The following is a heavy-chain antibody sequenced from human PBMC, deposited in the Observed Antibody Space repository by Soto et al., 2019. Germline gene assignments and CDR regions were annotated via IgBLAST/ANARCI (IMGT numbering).Heavy chain of an antibody. V-gene: IGHV3-9*01. J-gene: IGHJ6*02. CDR3: AKALRYYYYGMDV. CDR2: ISWNSGSI. Sequence: EVQLVESGGGLVQPGRSLRLSCAASGFTFDDYAMHWVRQAPGKGLEWVSGISWNSGSIGYADSVKGRFTISRDNAKNSLYLQMSSLRAEDTALYYCAKALRYYYYGMDVWGQGTTVTVSS. CDR1: GFTFDDYA. D-gene: IGHD2-21*02.